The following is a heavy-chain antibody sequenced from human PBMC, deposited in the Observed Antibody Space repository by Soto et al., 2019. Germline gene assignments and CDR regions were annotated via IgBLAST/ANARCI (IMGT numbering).Heavy chain of an antibody. CDR3: AREGYDILTGPDAFDI. Sequence: QVQLQESGPGLVKPSQTLSLTCTVPGGSISSGDYYWSWIRQPPGKGLEWIGYIYYSGSTYYNPSLKSRVSISVDTSKHKFSLKLSSVTAADTAVYYCAREGYDILTGPDAFDIWGQGTMVTVSS. J-gene: IGHJ3*02. CDR1: GGSISSGDYY. V-gene: IGHV4-30-4*01. D-gene: IGHD3-9*01. CDR2: IYYSGST.